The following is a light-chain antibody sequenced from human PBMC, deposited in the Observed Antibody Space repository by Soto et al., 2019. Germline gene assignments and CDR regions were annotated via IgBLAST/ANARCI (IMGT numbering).Light chain of an antibody. CDR3: QQYNSYSEA. J-gene: IGKJ1*01. CDR1: QTISSW. V-gene: IGKV1-5*03. CDR2: KAS. Sequence: INMNKPPSTLLGKIGYRFTLPCRASQTISSWLAWYQQKPGKAPKLLIYKASTLKSGVPSRFSGSGSGTEFTLTISSLQPDDFATYYCQQYNSYSEAFGQGSKVDIK.